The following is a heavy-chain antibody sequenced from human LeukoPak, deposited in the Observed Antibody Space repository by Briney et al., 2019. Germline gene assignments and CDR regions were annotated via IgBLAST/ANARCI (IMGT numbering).Heavy chain of an antibody. V-gene: IGHV3-21*01. CDR2: ISSSSSYI. J-gene: IGHJ3*02. Sequence: PGGSLRLSCAASGFTFSSYSMNWVRQAPGKGLEWVSSISSSSSYIYYADSVKGRFTISRDNSKNTLYLQMNSLRAEDTAVYYCAKDNRVYSSGWYRSDAFDIWGQGTIVTVSS. CDR3: AKDNRVYSSGWYRSDAFDI. D-gene: IGHD6-19*01. CDR1: GFTFSSYS.